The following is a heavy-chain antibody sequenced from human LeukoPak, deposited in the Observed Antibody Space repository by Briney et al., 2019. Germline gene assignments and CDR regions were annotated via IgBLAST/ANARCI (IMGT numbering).Heavy chain of an antibody. V-gene: IGHV7-4-1*02. CDR1: GYTFTSYA. Sequence: GASVKVSCKASGYTFTSYAMNWVRQAPGQGLEWMGWINTNTGNPTYAQGFTGWFVFSLDTSVSTAYLQISSLKAEDTAVYYCARVVARDQVGYFDLWGRGTLVTVSS. J-gene: IGHJ2*01. CDR3: ARVVARDQVGYFDL. D-gene: IGHD5-12*01. CDR2: INTNTGNP.